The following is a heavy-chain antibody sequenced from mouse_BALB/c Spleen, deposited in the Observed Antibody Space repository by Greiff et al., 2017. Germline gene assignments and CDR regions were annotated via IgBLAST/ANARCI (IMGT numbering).Heavy chain of an antibody. D-gene: IGHD2-2*01. CDR1: GYSFTSYW. V-gene: IGHV1-5*01. CDR2: IYPGNSDT. Sequence: EVQLQQSGTVLARPGASVKMSCKASGYSFTSYWMHWVKQRPGQGLEWIGAIYPGNSDTSYNQKFKGKAKLTAVTSASTAYMELSSLTNEDSAVYYCTRSGGYGYWYFDVWGAGTTVTVSS. CDR3: TRSGGYGYWYFDV. J-gene: IGHJ1*01.